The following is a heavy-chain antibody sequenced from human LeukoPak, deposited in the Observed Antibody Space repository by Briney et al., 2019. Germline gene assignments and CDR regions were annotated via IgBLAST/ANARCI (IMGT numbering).Heavy chain of an antibody. CDR2: IYYSGST. CDR3: ARAERDYYYYYYYMDV. D-gene: IGHD1-26*01. CDR1: GGSISSYY. J-gene: IGHJ6*03. Sequence: PSETLSLTCTVSGGSISSYYWSWIRQPPGKGLEWIGYIYYSGSTNYNPSLKSRVTISLDTSKNQFSLKLSSVTAADTAVYYCARAERDYYYYYYYMDVWGKGTTVTVSS. V-gene: IGHV4-59*12.